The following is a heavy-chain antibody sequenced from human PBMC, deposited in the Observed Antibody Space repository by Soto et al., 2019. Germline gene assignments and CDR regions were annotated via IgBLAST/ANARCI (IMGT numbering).Heavy chain of an antibody. CDR2: ISHDGANK. CDR3: ARDGYDILTGYRRYYYGMDV. V-gene: IGHV3-30*03. CDR1: GGTFSDYG. J-gene: IGHJ6*02. D-gene: IGHD3-9*01. Sequence: GGSQRLSCSAAGGTFSDYGMHWCRQAPGKGLEWAALISHDGANKFYPNSVEGRFTISRDNSKNPLYLQMNSLRAEDTAVYYCARDGYDILTGYRRYYYGMDVWGQGTTVTVSS.